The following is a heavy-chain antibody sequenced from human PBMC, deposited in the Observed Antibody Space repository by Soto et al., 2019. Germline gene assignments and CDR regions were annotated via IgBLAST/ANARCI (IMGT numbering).Heavy chain of an antibody. CDR1: GFTFNTYW. CDR3: ARRIAVAGTYDH. D-gene: IGHD6-19*01. Sequence: GGSLILSCAASGFTFNTYWMHWVRQVPGKGLECVSRIDGDGTTTHYADSVKGRFTISRDNAKNTLYLQMNCLRAEDSAVYLCARRIAVAGTYDHWGQGTLVTVSS. CDR2: IDGDGTTT. V-gene: IGHV3-74*01. J-gene: IGHJ4*02.